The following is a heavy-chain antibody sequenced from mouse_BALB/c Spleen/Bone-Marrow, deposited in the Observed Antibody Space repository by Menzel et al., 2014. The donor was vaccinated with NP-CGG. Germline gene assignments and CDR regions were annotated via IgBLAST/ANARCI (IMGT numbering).Heavy chain of an antibody. CDR3: ARWEPGRAWFAY. CDR1: GFNIKDTY. V-gene: IGHV14-3*02. D-gene: IGHD4-1*01. CDR2: IDPANGNT. Sequence: VQLNDSGAELVKPGASVKLSCTASGFNIKDTYMHWVKQRPEQGLEWIGRIDPANGNTKYDPKFQGKATITADTSSNTAYLQLSSLTSEDTAVYYCARWEPGRAWFAYWGQGTLVTVSA. J-gene: IGHJ3*01.